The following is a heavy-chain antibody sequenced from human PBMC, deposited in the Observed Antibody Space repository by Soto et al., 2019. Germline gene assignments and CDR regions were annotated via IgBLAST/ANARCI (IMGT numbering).Heavy chain of an antibody. V-gene: IGHV4-34*01. CDR2: ISQSGNT. CDR1: SGSFSGYY. CDR3: ARAPKVSGSSQTRPDF. Sequence: SETLSLTCSIYSGSFSGYYWSWIRQPPGKGLEWIGEISQSGNTNYSPSLKSRVSISIETSKKRFSLNLASVSAADTAVYYCARAPKVSGSSQTRPDFWGQGTLVTVSS. J-gene: IGHJ4*02. D-gene: IGHD6-6*01.